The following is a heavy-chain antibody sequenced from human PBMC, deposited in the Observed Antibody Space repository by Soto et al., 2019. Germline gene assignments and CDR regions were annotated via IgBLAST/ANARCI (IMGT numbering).Heavy chain of an antibody. CDR1: GFTFSSYG. CDR2: ISYDGSNK. CDR3: AKEVYYDFWSGYFDY. V-gene: IGHV3-30*18. D-gene: IGHD3-3*01. J-gene: IGHJ4*02. Sequence: PGGSLRLSCAASGFTFSSYGMHWVRQAPGKGLEWVAVISYDGSNKYYADSVKGRFTISRDNSKNTLYLQMNSLRAEDTAVYYCAKEVYYDFWSGYFDYWGQGTLVTVS.